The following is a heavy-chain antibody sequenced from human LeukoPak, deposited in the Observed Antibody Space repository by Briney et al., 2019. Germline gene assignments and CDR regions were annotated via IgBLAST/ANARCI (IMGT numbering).Heavy chain of an antibody. CDR2: IYNSGIT. V-gene: IGHV4-59*08. J-gene: IGHJ5*01. CDR3: ARSVPSLGYLFDS. CDR1: GGSISVYY. D-gene: IGHD5-12*01. Sequence: SETLSLTCTVSGGSISVYYWTWMRQLPGKGLEWIGYIYNSGITNYNPSLKRRVTVSVDTSKNQFSLRLTSVTAADTAVYCCARSVPSLGYLFDSWGHGTLVTVCS.